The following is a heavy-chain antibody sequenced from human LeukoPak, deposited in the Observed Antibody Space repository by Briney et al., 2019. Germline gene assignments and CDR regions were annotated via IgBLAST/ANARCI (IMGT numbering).Heavy chain of an antibody. CDR2: LNEDGSEK. Sequence: GSLRLSCAASGFTFSTYWMTWVRQAPGKGLEWVASLNEDGSEKYYVDSVKGRFTISRDNAQKSLYLEMKSLSAKDTAVYYCARAVTSTEGYWGQGTLVTVSS. J-gene: IGHJ4*02. CDR1: GFTFSTYW. V-gene: IGHV3-7*03. CDR3: ARAVTSTEGY.